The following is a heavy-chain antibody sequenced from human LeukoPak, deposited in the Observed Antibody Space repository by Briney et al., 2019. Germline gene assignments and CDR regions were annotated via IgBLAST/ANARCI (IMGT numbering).Heavy chain of an antibody. J-gene: IGHJ4*02. V-gene: IGHV3-21*04. D-gene: IGHD3-10*01. CDR3: AREQWFRWEF. Sequence: GGSLRLSCAASGFTFSSYSMSWVRQAPGKGLEWVSYISSRDNLIYYADSVKGRFTISTDNAKNAVFLQLNRLTVEDTAVYYCAREQWFRWEFWGQGVLVTVSS. CDR1: GFTFSSYS. CDR2: ISSRDNLI.